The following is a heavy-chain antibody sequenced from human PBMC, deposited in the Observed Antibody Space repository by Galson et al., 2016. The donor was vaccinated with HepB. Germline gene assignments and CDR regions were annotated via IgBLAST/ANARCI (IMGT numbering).Heavy chain of an antibody. CDR1: GFSFSDYA. D-gene: IGHD5-12*01. V-gene: IGHV3-30*18. CDR2: ISNDGGNK. CDR3: AKDRGGGYASDRHFYYYGMDV. Sequence: SLRLSCAGSGFSFSDYAIHWVRQAPGKGLEWVAVISNDGGNKHYADSAKGRFTISRDKSKSTVNLQLSSLRAEDTAVYYCAKDRGGGYASDRHFYYYGMDVWGQGTTVTVSS. J-gene: IGHJ6*02.